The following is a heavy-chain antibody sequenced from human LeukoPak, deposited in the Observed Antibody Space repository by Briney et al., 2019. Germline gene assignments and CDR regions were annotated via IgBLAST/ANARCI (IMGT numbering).Heavy chain of an antibody. CDR2: ISYDGSNK. D-gene: IGHD5-18*01. V-gene: IGHV3-30*18. CDR3: AKIRGRGYSYGPDY. CDR1: GFTFSSYG. J-gene: IGHJ4*02. Sequence: GGSLRLSCAASGFTFSSYGMHWVRQAPGKGLEWVAVISYDGSNKYYADSVKGRFTISRDNSKNTLYLQMNSLRAEDTAVYYCAKIRGRGYSYGPDYWGQGTLVTVSS.